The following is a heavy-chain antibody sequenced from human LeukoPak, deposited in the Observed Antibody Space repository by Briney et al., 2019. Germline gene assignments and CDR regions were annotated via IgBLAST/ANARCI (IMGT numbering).Heavy chain of an antibody. J-gene: IGHJ6*02. CDR3: ARGRYYYGMDV. CDR2: INHSGST. CDR1: GGSFSGYY. V-gene: IGHV4-34*01. Sequence: SETLSLTCAVYGGSFSGYYWSWIRQPPGKGLEWIGEINHSGSTNYNPSLKSRVTISVDTSKNQFSLKLSSVTAADTAVYYCARGRYYYGMDVWGQGTAVTVSS.